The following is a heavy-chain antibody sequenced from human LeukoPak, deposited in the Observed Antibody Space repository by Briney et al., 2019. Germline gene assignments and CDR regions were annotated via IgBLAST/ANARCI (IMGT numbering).Heavy chain of an antibody. J-gene: IGHJ6*03. CDR3: ARGKIYYYYMDV. CDR1: GFTFDDYA. Sequence: GRSLRLSCAASGFTFDDYAMHWVRQAPGKGLEWVSYISSSSSTIYYADSVKGRFTISRDNAKNSLYLQMNSLRAEDTAVYYCARGKIYYYYMDVWGKGTTITVSS. CDR2: ISSSSSTI. V-gene: IGHV3-48*04.